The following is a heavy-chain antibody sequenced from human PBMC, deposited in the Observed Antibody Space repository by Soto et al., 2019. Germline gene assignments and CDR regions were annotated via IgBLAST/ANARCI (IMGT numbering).Heavy chain of an antibody. CDR1: GGSISSGDYY. J-gene: IGHJ6*02. V-gene: IGHV4-30-4*01. CDR3: ARDPGDWSHPSMDV. Sequence: SETLSLTCTVSGGSISSGDYYWSWIRQPPGKGLEWIGYIYYSGSTYYNPSLKSRVTISVDTSKNQFSLKLSSVTAADTAVYYCARDPGDWSHPSMDVWGQGTTVTVSS. D-gene: IGHD7-27*01. CDR2: IYYSGST.